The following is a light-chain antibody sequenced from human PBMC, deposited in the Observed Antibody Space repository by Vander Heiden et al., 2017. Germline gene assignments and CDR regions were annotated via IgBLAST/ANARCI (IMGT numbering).Light chain of an antibody. CDR1: QSISTW. V-gene: IGKV1-5*03. CDR3: QQYQTLST. CDR2: KAS. Sequence: DIQMTQSPSTLSASLGDRVTITCRASQSISTWLAWYQLKPGKAPKVLIHKASTLVSGAPSRFSGSGSGTEFTLTISSLQPDDFATYYCQQYQTLSTFGQGTKVEIK. J-gene: IGKJ1*01.